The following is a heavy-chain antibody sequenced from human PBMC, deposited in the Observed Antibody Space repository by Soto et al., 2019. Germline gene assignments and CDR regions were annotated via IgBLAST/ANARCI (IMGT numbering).Heavy chain of an antibody. V-gene: IGHV1-69*01. CDR3: ARGGYSSGWDYYYGMDV. CDR2: IIPIFGTA. CDR1: GGTFSRYA. D-gene: IGHD6-19*01. Sequence: QVQLVQSGAEVKKPGSSVKVSCKASGGTFSRYAISWVRQAPGQGLEWMGGIIPIFGTANYAQKFQGRVTITADESTSTAYMELSSLRSEDTAVYYCARGGYSSGWDYYYGMDVWGQGTTVTVSS. J-gene: IGHJ6*02.